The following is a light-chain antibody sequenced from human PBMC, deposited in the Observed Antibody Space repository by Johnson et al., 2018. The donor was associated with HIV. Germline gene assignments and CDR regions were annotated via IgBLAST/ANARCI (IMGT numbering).Light chain of an antibody. CDR3: QSYDNALSGSKV. J-gene: IGLJ1*01. CDR1: SSNIGAGYD. Sequence: QSVLTQPPSVSGAPGQRVTISCTGSSSNIGAGYDVHWYQQFPGTAPKLLIYGNDNRPSGVPERFSGSKSGTSASLAITGLQAEDEADYYCQSYDNALSGSKVFGNGTKVTVL. CDR2: GND. V-gene: IGLV1-40*01.